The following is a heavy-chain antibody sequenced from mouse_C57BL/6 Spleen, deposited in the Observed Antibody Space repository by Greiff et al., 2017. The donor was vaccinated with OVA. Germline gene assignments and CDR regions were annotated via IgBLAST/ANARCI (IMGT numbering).Heavy chain of an antibody. CDR1: GYTFTSYT. D-gene: IGHD1-1*01. Sequence: VQLQQSGAELARPGASVKMSCKASGYTFTSYTMHWVKQRPGQGLEWIGYINPSSGSTKYNQKFKDKATLTADKSSSTAYMQLSSLTSEDSAVYYCARPLYVLYAMDYWGQGTSVTVSS. CDR3: ARPLYVLYAMDY. CDR2: INPSSGST. V-gene: IGHV1-4*01. J-gene: IGHJ4*01.